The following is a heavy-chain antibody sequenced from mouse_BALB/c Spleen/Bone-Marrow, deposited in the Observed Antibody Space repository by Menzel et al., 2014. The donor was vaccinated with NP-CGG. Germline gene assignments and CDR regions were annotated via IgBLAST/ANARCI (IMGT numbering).Heavy chain of an antibody. CDR1: GFTFSSYT. J-gene: IGHJ3*01. Sequence: EVQLVGSGGGLVQPGGSLKLSCAASGFTFSSYTMSWVRQTPEKRLEWVAYISNGGGSTYYPDTVKGRFTISRDNAKNTLYLQMSSLKSEDTAMYYCARPLYYDYDGFAYWGQGTLVTVSA. D-gene: IGHD2-4*01. CDR3: ARPLYYDYDGFAY. CDR2: ISNGGGST. V-gene: IGHV5-12-2*01.